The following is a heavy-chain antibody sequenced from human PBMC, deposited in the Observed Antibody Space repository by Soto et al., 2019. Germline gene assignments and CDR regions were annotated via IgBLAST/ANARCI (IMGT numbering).Heavy chain of an antibody. D-gene: IGHD3-22*01. CDR2: FYYSGST. CDR1: GGSISSGPYS. J-gene: IGHJ3*02. CDR3: ARSRYYDNSGYRALDAFDI. V-gene: IGHV4-39*01. Sequence: TSETLSLTCTVSGGSISSGPYSWGWIRQPPGKGLEWIGTFYYSGSTRYNPSLESRVTISVDTSKNQFSLRVTSVTAADTAVYYCARSRYYDNSGYRALDAFDIWSQGTMVTVSS.